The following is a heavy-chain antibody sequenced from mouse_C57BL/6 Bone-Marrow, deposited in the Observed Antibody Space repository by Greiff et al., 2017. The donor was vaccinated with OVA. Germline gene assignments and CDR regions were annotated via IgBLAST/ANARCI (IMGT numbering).Heavy chain of an antibody. CDR2: ISSGGSYT. CDR3: AREGTGAKVDY. Sequence: EVNVVESGGDLVKPGGSLKLSCAASGFTFSSYGMSWVRQTPDKRLEWVATISSGGSYTYYPDSVKGRFTISRDNAKNTLYLQMSSLKSEDTAMYYCAREGTGAKVDYWGQGTTLTVSS. CDR1: GFTFSSYG. D-gene: IGHD4-1*01. J-gene: IGHJ2*01. V-gene: IGHV5-6*01.